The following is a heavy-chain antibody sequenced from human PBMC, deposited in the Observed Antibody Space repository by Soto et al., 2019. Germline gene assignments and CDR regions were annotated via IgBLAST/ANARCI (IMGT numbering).Heavy chain of an antibody. Sequence: SETLSLTCAVSGGSISSSNWWSWVRQPPGKGLEWIGEIYHSGSTNYNPSLKSRVTISVDKSKNQFSLKLSSVTAADTAVYYCARDGMQQLVRYYYGMDVWGQGTTVTVSS. J-gene: IGHJ6*02. CDR1: GGSISSSNW. CDR2: IYHSGST. CDR3: ARDGMQQLVRYYYGMDV. V-gene: IGHV4-4*02. D-gene: IGHD6-13*01.